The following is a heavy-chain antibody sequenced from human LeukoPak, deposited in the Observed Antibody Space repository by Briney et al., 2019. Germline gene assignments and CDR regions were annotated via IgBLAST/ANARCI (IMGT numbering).Heavy chain of an antibody. V-gene: IGHV1-2*06. CDR3: ARVHVARYYYYGMDV. CDR1: GYTFIDYY. D-gene: IGHD2-15*01. CDR2: INPTTGDT. J-gene: IGHJ6*02. Sequence: ASVKVPCKASGYTFIDYYIHWVRQAPGQGLEWMGRINPTTGDTDYAQKFQGRVTMTRDTSISTAYMELSRLRSDDTAVYYCARVHVARYYYYGMDVWGQGTTVTVSS.